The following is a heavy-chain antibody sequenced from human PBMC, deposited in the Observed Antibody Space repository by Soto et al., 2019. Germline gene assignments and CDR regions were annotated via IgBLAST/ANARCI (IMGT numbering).Heavy chain of an antibody. D-gene: IGHD1-26*01. CDR2: IYYSGGT. V-gene: IGHV4-59*08. CDR1: GGSISSYY. CDR3: ARRYGGNLDY. J-gene: IGHJ4*02. Sequence: QVQLQESGPGLVKPSETLSLTCTVSGGSISSYYWSWIRQPPGKGLEWIGYIYYSGGTNYNPSLKSRVTISVESSKNHFSLKLSSVTAADTAVYYCARRYGGNLDYWGQGTLVTVSS.